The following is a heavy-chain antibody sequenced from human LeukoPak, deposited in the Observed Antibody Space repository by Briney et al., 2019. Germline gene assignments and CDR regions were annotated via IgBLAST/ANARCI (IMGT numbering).Heavy chain of an antibody. V-gene: IGHV1-2*02. Sequence: ASVKVSCKASGYTFTGYYMHWVRQAPGQGLEWMGWINPNSGGTNYAQKFRGRVTMTRDTSISTAYMELSRLRSDDTAVYYCARGPPWGYYMDVWGKGTTVTVSS. CDR2: INPNSGGT. J-gene: IGHJ6*03. CDR1: GYTFTGYY. CDR3: ARGPPWGYYMDV. D-gene: IGHD7-27*01.